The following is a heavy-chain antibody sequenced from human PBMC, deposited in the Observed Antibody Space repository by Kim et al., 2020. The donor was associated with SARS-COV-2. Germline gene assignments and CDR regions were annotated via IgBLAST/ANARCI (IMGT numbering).Heavy chain of an antibody. V-gene: IGHV3-21*01. J-gene: IGHJ3*02. Sequence: GGSLRLSCAASGFTFSSYSMNWVRQAPGKGLEWVSSISSSSSYIYYADSVKGRFTISRDNAKNSLYLQMNSLRAEDTAVYYCASPALWRYVGDAFDIWGQGTMVTVSS. CDR3: ASPALWRYVGDAFDI. CDR1: GFTFSSYS. CDR2: ISSSSSYI. D-gene: IGHD5-12*01.